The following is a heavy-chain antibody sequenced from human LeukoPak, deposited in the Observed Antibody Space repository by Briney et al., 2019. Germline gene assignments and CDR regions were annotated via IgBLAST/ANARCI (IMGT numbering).Heavy chain of an antibody. CDR2: VSGGGDT. D-gene: IGHD5-24*01. CDR1: GFTVGSSY. CDR3: ARGSRDGYYYVGTDS. V-gene: IGHV3-53*04. Sequence: GSLRLSCAASGFTVGSSYMNWIRQAPGKGLEWVSLVSGGGDTFYADSVKGRFTISRHSSKNTLYLEMDSLKPEDTAVYFCARGSRDGYYYVGTDSWGQGTLVTVSS. J-gene: IGHJ4*02.